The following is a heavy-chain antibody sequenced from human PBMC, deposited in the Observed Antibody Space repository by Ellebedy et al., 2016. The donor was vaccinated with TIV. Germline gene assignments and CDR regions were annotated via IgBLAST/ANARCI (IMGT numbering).Heavy chain of an antibody. CDR2: INYSGST. J-gene: IGHJ4*02. V-gene: IGHV4-39*07. Sequence: SETLSLTXTVSGGSISSSSYYWGWIRQPPGKGLEWIGSINYSGSTYYNPSLKSRVTISEDTSMNQFSLKLSSVTAADTAVYYCALFGVDPSLDYWGQGTLVTVSS. CDR1: GGSISSSSYY. CDR3: ALFGVDPSLDY. D-gene: IGHD3-3*01.